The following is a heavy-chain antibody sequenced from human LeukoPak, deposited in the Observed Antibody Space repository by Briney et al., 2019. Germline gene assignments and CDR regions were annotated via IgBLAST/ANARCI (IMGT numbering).Heavy chain of an antibody. CDR2: ISRSGGST. D-gene: IGHD3-3*01. CDR3: AKAPRFGDHATEYYYYYMDV. J-gene: IGHJ6*03. Sequence: PGGSLRLSCAASGFTFSSYAMNWVRQAPGKGLEWVSSISRSGGSTFYADSVKGRFTISRDNSKNTLYLQMNSLRAEDTAVYYCAKAPRFGDHATEYYYYYMDVRGKGTTVTVSS. CDR1: GFTFSSYA. V-gene: IGHV3-23*01.